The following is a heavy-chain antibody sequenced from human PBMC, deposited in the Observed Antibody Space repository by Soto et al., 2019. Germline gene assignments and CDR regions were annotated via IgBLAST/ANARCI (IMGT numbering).Heavy chain of an antibody. D-gene: IGHD4-17*01. CDR2: INAYNGDT. V-gene: IGHV1-18*04. Sequence: ASVKVSCKASGYTFTSYGISWVRQAPGQGLEWMGWINAYNGDTDYAQKLQGRVTMTTDTATTTAYMELRSLRSDDTAVYYCAKNYGDLDYWGQGTLVTVSS. CDR1: GYTFTSYG. CDR3: AKNYGDLDY. J-gene: IGHJ4*02.